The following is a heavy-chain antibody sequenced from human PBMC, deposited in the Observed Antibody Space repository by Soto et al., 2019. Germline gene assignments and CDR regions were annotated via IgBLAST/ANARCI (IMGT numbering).Heavy chain of an antibody. V-gene: IGHV3-7*05. CDR1: GFIFSSYW. Sequence: GGSLRLSCAASGFIFSSYWMSWVRQAPGKGLEWVANIKQDGSEKYYVDSVKGRFTISRDNSENSLYLQMNSLRAEDTALYYCAKGYSAMVTNYYYYYMDVWGKGTTVTVS. D-gene: IGHD5-18*01. J-gene: IGHJ6*03. CDR3: AKGYSAMVTNYYYYYMDV. CDR2: IKQDGSEK.